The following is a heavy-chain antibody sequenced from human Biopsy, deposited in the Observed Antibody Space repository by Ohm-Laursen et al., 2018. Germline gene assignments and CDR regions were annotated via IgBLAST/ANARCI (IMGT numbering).Heavy chain of an antibody. J-gene: IGHJ4*02. D-gene: IGHD1-26*01. CDR1: GDSISGYY. CDR3: ARVVGAATGFDS. CDR2: ILSTGST. Sequence: GTLSLTCPVSGDSISGYYWNWIRQPPGQRLEWIGYILSTGSTDYNPSLQSRVSISLDLSTDQFSLKVDSVTAADTAVYYCARVVGAATGFDSWGRGTPVIVSS. V-gene: IGHV4-59*01.